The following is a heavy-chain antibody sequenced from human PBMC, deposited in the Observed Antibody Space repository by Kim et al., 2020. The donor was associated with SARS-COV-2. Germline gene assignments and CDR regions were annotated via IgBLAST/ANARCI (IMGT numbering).Heavy chain of an antibody. D-gene: IGHD6-19*01. J-gene: IGHJ4*02. V-gene: IGHV1-46*01. CDR3: AREGGSGWPRDY. Sequence: SYAQKFQGRVTMTRDTSTSTVYMELSSLRSEDTAVYYCAREGGSGWPRDYWGQGTLVTVSS.